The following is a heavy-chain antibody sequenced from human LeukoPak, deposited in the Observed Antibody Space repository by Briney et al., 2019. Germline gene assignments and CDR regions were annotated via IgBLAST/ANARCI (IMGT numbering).Heavy chain of an antibody. J-gene: IGHJ4*02. D-gene: IGHD6-19*01. CDR1: GYSFTSYW. V-gene: IGHV5-51*01. Sequence: GESLKISCKGSGYSFTSYWIGWVRQMPGKGLEWMGIIYPGDSDTRYSPSFQGQVTISADKSISTAYLQWSSLKASDTAMYYCARSTTFRPPLNYSSGWYWGVDYWGQGTLVTVSS. CDR2: IYPGDSDT. CDR3: ARSTTFRPPLNYSSGWYWGVDY.